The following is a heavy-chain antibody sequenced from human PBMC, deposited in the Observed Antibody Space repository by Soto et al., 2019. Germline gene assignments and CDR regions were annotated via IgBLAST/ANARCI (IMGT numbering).Heavy chain of an antibody. CDR2: IFYSGST. V-gene: IGHV4-31*03. D-gene: IGHD2-8*01. Sequence: PSETLSLTCTVSGGSISSGGNYWSWIRQHPGKGLEWIGYIFYSGSTYYNPSLKSRVTISVDTSKNQFSLKLSSVTAADAAVYYCARNNLGYCTNGVCYGAFDIWGQGTVVTVSS. CDR1: GGSISSGGNY. J-gene: IGHJ3*02. CDR3: ARNNLGYCTNGVCYGAFDI.